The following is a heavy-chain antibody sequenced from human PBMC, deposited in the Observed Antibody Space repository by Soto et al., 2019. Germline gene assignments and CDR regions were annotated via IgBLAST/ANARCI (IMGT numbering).Heavy chain of an antibody. CDR2: IYHSGST. Sequence: PSETLSLTCTVSGGSISSGGYSWSRIRQPPGKGLEWIGYIYHSGSTYYNPSLKSRVTISVDRSKNQFSLKLSSVTAADTAVYYCARGSPVTTDYWGQGTLVTVSS. J-gene: IGHJ4*02. CDR1: GGSISSGGYS. CDR3: ARGSPVTTDY. V-gene: IGHV4-30-2*01. D-gene: IGHD4-17*01.